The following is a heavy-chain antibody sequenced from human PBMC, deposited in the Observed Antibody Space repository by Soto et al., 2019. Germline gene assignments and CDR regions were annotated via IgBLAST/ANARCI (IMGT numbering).Heavy chain of an antibody. V-gene: IGHV3-23*01. J-gene: IGHJ4*02. D-gene: IGHD6-13*01. CDR1: GFTVSSYA. CDR2: ISAST. Sequence: EMQLLESGGGLVQAGGSLRLSCAASGFTVSSYALNWVRQAPGKGLEWVSGISASTYYADSVKGRFTISRDTSKNTLYLQMNSLTAEDTAIYFCAMRMSSTRWYYLDYWGQVTLVSVSS. CDR3: AMRMSSTRWYYLDY.